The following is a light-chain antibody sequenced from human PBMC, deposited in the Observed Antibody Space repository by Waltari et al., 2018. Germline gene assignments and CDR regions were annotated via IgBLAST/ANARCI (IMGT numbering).Light chain of an antibody. J-gene: IGLJ3*02. Sequence: QSVLTQPPSVSGAPGQRVTISCTGSSSNIGAGYDVHWYQQLPATAPKLLTYGNSHRPSGVPDRFSGSKSGTSASLAITGLQAEDEADYYCQSYDSSLSGSVFGGGTKLTVL. CDR1: SSNIGAGYD. V-gene: IGLV1-40*01. CDR3: QSYDSSLSGSV. CDR2: GNS.